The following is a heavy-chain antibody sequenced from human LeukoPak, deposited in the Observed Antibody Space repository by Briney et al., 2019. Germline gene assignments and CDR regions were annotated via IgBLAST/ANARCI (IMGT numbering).Heavy chain of an antibody. D-gene: IGHD6-13*01. V-gene: IGHV3-30*04. CDR3: ARGVRGGLVGFSSSWYPLDY. J-gene: IGHJ4*02. Sequence: PGKSLRLSCGASGFPFSRFGIHWVRQAPAKGLGWVSVMSYVVRKKHYADSVKGRFTVSRDNSKNPLFLQMNSLRAEDTAVYYWARGVRGGLVGFSSSWYPLDYWGQGALVTVSS. CDR2: MSYVVRKK. CDR1: GFPFSRFG.